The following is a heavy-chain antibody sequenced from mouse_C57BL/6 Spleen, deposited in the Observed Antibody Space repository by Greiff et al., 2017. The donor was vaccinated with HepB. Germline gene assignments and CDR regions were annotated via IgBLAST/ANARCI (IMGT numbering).Heavy chain of an antibody. D-gene: IGHD1-1*01. CDR3: ARTYGSSRSPYYFDY. CDR2: IYPSDSET. J-gene: IGHJ2*01. CDR1: GYTFTSYW. Sequence: QVQLQQPGAELVRPGSSVKLSCKASGYTFTSYWMEWVKQRPGQGLEWIGNIYPSDSETHYNQKFKDKATLTVDKSSSTAYMQLSSLTSEDSAVYYCARTYGSSRSPYYFDYWGQGTTLTVSS. V-gene: IGHV1-61*01.